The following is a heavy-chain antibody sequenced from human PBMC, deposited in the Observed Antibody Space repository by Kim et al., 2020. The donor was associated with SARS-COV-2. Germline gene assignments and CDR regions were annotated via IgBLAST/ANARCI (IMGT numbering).Heavy chain of an antibody. Sequence: VKGRVTISRDNSKNPLVLQMNSLRAEDTAVYYCAKDHTYYYDSSGYYVYWGQGTLVTVSS. V-gene: IGHV3-23*01. CDR3: AKDHTYYYDSSGYYVY. J-gene: IGHJ4*02. D-gene: IGHD3-22*01.